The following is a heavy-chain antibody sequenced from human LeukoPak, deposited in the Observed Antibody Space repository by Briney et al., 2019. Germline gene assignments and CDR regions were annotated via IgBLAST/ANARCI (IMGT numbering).Heavy chain of an antibody. CDR2: MNPNSGNT. CDR3: ATRRDLPRYFDWFKDYYYYYGMDV. J-gene: IGHJ6*02. V-gene: IGHV1-8*01. D-gene: IGHD3-9*01. CDR1: GYTFTSYD. Sequence: GASVKVSCKASGYTFTSYDINWVRQATGQGLEWMGWMNPNSGNTGYAQKFQGRVTMTRNTSISTAYMELSSLRSEDTAVYYCATRRDLPRYFDWFKDYYYYYGMDVWGQGTTVTVSS.